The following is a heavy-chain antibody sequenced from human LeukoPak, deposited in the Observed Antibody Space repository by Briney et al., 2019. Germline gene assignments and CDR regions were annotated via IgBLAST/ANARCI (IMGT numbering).Heavy chain of an antibody. CDR3: ARANYYYYYMDV. Sequence: ASVKVSCKASGYTFTSYDINWVRQATGQGLEWMGWMNPNSGNTGYAQKFQGRVTITRNTSISTAYMELSSLRSEDTAVYYCARANYYYYYMDVWGKGTTVTVSS. CDR2: MNPNSGNT. V-gene: IGHV1-8*03. CDR1: GYTFTSYD. J-gene: IGHJ6*03.